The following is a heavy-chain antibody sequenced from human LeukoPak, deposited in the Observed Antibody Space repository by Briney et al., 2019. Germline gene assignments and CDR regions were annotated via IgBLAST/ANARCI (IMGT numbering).Heavy chain of an antibody. D-gene: IGHD3-22*01. CDR3: ARDSDSSGYYYEYYFDY. V-gene: IGHV3-48*01. CDR1: GFTFSSYS. Sequence: GGSLRLSCAASGFTFSSYSMNWVRQAPGKGLEWVSYISSSSTIYYADSVKGRFTISRDNAKNSLYLQMNSLRAEDTAVYYCARDSDSSGYYYEYYFDYWGQGTLVTVSS. J-gene: IGHJ4*02. CDR2: ISSSSTI.